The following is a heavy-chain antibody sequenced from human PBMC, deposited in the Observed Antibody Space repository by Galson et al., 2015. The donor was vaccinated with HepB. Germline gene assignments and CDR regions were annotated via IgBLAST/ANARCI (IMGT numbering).Heavy chain of an antibody. CDR3: AKVAGVVVVTWYFDY. CDR1: GFTFSSYA. V-gene: IGHV3-23*01. D-gene: IGHD3-22*01. Sequence: SLRLSCAASGFTFSSYAMSWVRQAPGKGLEWVSAISGSGGSTYYADSVKGRFTISRDNSKNTLYLQMNSLRAEDTAVYYYAKVAGVVVVTWYFDYWGQGTLVTVSS. J-gene: IGHJ4*02. CDR2: ISGSGGST.